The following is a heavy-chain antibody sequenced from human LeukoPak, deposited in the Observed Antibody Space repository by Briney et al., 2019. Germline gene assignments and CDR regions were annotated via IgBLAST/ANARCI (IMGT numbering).Heavy chain of an antibody. V-gene: IGHV3-48*01. Sequence: GGSLRLSCAASEFTFSSYSMNWVRQAPGKGLEWVSYITNSGNSKSYADSVKGRFTISRDNTKNSLYLQMNGLRAEDTAVYYCARTHSSGYHGHAFDIWGQGTMVTVSS. CDR3: ARTHSSGYHGHAFDI. J-gene: IGHJ3*02. CDR1: EFTFSSYS. CDR2: ITNSGNSK. D-gene: IGHD3-22*01.